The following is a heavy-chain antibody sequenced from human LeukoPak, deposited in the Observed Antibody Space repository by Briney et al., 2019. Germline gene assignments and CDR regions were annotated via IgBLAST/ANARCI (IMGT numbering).Heavy chain of an antibody. D-gene: IGHD2-21*01. CDR3: ARGLCGGDCYDY. V-gene: IGHV3-9*01. CDR1: GFTFDDYA. CDR2: ISWNSGSI. J-gene: IGHJ4*02. Sequence: GGSLRLSCAASGFTFDDYAMHWVRQAPGKGLEWVSGISWNSGSIGYADSVKGRFTISRDNAKSSLYLQMNSLRAEDTAVYYCARGLCGGDCYDYWGQGTLVTVSS.